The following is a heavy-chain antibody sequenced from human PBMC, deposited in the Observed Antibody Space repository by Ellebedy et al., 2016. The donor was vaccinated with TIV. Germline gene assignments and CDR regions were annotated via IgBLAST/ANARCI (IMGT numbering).Heavy chain of an antibody. Sequence: GESLKISCSASGFTFSSYAMHWVRQAPGKGLEYVSAISSNGGSTYYADSVKGRFTISRDNARDSLYLQMNSLRAEDTAMYYCARASSAIPGAFDIWGQGTMVTVSS. CDR2: ISSNGGST. CDR1: GFTFSSYA. V-gene: IGHV3-64*04. J-gene: IGHJ3*02. D-gene: IGHD2-2*02. CDR3: ARASSAIPGAFDI.